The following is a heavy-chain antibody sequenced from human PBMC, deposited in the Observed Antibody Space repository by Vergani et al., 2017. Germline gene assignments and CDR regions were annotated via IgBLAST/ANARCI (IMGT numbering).Heavy chain of an antibody. CDR3: ARGYSSSSSMFGAFDI. J-gene: IGHJ3*02. CDR1: GYSISSGYY. Sequence: QVQLQESGPGLVKPSETLSLTCAVSGYSISSGYYWGWIRQPPGKGLEWIGSIYHSGSTYYNPSLKSRVTISVDTSKNQFSLKLSSVTAADTAVYYCARGYSSSSSMFGAFDIWGQGTMVTVSS. CDR2: IYHSGST. D-gene: IGHD6-6*01. V-gene: IGHV4-38-2*01.